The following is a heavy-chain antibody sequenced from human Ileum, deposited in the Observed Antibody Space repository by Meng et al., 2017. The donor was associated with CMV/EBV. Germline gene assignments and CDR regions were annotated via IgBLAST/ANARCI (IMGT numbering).Heavy chain of an antibody. CDR2: IYWTDDR. Sequence: LTTSGVGVGWVRQPPGEALEWLALIYWTDDRRYNPSLKSRLTITKDTSKNQVVLTMTNMDPVDTATYYCAHSGTYHDFWSGDRHYFDYWGQGTLVTVSS. J-gene: IGHJ4*02. CDR3: AHSGTYHDFWSGDRHYFDY. V-gene: IGHV2-5*01. D-gene: IGHD3-3*01. CDR1: LTTSGVG.